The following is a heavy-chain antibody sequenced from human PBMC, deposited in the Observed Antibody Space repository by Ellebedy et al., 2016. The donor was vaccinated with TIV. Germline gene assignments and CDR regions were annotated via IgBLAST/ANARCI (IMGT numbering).Heavy chain of an antibody. CDR2: IYYSGST. Sequence: MPGGSLRLSCTVSGGSISSYYWSWIRQPPGKGLEWIGYIYYSGSTNYNPSLKSRVTISVDTSKNQFSLKLSSVTAADTAVYYCARQRWDYGDYDYWGQGTLVTVSS. CDR3: ARQRWDYGDYDY. V-gene: IGHV4-59*08. D-gene: IGHD4-17*01. CDR1: GGSISSYY. J-gene: IGHJ4*02.